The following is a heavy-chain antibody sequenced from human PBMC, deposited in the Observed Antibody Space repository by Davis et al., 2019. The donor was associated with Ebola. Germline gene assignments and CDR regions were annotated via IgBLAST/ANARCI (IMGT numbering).Heavy chain of an antibody. CDR3: ARVRGLDV. CDR2: IKPDGTVK. V-gene: IGHV3-7*04. Sequence: PGGSLRLSCAASGFIFRDYWMTWVRQAPGKGLERVANIKPDGTVKYYVDSVKGRFTISRDNAKNSLNLQMNSLRVEDTAVYYCARVRGLDVWGQGTTVTVSS. CDR1: GFIFRDYW. J-gene: IGHJ6*02.